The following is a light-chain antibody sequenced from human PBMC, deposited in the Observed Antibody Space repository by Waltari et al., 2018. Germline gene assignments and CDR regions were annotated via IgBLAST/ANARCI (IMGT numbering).Light chain of an antibody. V-gene: IGLV1-40*01. CDR1: SSNIGSGYD. CDR3: QSYDSSLSGCV. Sequence: QSVLTQPPSVSGAPGQRVTISCTGSSSNIGSGYDVHWYQQLPGRAPKILIYTNFSRPCGVPDRFSGSKSGTSASLAITGLQAEDEADYYGQSYDSSLSGCVFGTGTKVTVL. CDR2: TNF. J-gene: IGLJ1*01.